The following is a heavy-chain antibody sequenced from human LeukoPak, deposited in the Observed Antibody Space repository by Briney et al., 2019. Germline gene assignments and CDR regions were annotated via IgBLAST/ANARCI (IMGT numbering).Heavy chain of an antibody. Sequence: GGSLRLSCAPSGFTFSSYAMHWVRQAPGKGLEWVAVISYDGSNKYYADSVKGRFTISRDNSKNTLYLQMNSLRAEDTAVYYCAKETFDYWGQGTLVTVSS. J-gene: IGHJ4*02. CDR3: AKETFDY. CDR1: GFTFSSYA. CDR2: ISYDGSNK. V-gene: IGHV3-30-3*01.